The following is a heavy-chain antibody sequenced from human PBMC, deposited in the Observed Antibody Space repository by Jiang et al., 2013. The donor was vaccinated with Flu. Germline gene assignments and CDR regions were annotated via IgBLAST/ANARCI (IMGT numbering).Heavy chain of an antibody. Sequence: GPGLVKPSETLSLTCTVSGGSISSSSYYWGWIRQPPGKGLEWIGYIYYSGSTYYNPSLKSRVTISVDTSKNQFSLKLSSVTAADTAVYYCARDSGYCSSTSCYAGIYGMDVWGQGTTVTVSS. CDR3: ARDSGYCSSTSCYAGIYGMDV. CDR1: GGSISSSSYY. J-gene: IGHJ6*02. D-gene: IGHD2-2*01. CDR2: IYYSGST. V-gene: IGHV4-31*03.